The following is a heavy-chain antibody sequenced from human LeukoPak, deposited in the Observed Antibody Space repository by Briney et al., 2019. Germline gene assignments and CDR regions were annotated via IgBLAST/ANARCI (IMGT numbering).Heavy chain of an antibody. CDR2: IGIAGDT. D-gene: IGHD1-26*01. CDR3: ARQNSPHGNFDY. J-gene: IGHJ4*02. V-gene: IGHV3-13*01. CDR1: GFTFSNHA. Sequence: GGSLRLSCAGSGFTFSNHAMHWVRQPTGKGLEWVSAIGIAGDTFYIGSVKGRFTISRENAENSLSLQMNNLGVEDTAMYYCARQNSPHGNFDYWGQGTLVAVSS.